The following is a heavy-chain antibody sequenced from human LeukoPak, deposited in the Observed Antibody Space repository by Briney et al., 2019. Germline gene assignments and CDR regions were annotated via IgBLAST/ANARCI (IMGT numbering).Heavy chain of an antibody. CDR1: GYTFTSYY. CDR3: ATGDGYNLGNAFDI. CDR2: ISAYNGNT. J-gene: IGHJ3*02. D-gene: IGHD5-24*01. V-gene: IGHV1-18*04. Sequence: ASVKVSCKASGYTFTSYYMHWVRQAPGQGLEWMGWISAYNGNTNYAQKFQGRVTMTEDTSTDTAYMELSSLRSEDTAVYYCATGDGYNLGNAFDIWGQGTMVTVSS.